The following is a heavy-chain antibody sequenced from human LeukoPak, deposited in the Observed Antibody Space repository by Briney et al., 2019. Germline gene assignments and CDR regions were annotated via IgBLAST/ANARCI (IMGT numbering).Heavy chain of an antibody. Sequence: PGGSLRLSCAASGFTFSSYGMSWVRQAPGKGLEWVSAISGSGGSTYYADSVKGRFTISRDNSKNTLYLQMNSLRAEDTAVYYCAKSSSWYDYFDYWGQGTLVTVSS. CDR2: ISGSGGST. V-gene: IGHV3-23*01. CDR3: AKSSSWYDYFDY. CDR1: GFTFSSYG. J-gene: IGHJ4*02. D-gene: IGHD6-13*01.